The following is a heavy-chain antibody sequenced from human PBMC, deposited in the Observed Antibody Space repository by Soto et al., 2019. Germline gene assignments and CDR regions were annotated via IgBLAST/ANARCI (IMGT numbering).Heavy chain of an antibody. CDR2: IYPGDSDT. CDR1: GYSFTSYW. Sequence: PGESLRISGKGSGYSFTSYWIGWVRQMPGKGLEWMGIIYPGDSDTRYSPSFQGQVTISADKSISTAYLQWSSLKASDTAMYYCARSSAAGKYYYAMDVWGQGTTVTVSS. V-gene: IGHV5-51*01. CDR3: ARSSAAGKYYYAMDV. J-gene: IGHJ6*02. D-gene: IGHD6-13*01.